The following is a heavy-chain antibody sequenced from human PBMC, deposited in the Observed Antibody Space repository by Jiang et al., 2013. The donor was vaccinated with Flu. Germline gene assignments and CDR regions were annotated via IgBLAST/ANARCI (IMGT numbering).Heavy chain of an antibody. CDR2: IYWNDDK. J-gene: IGHJ5*02. V-gene: IGHV2-5*01. CDR1: GFSLSTGGMS. D-gene: IGHD5-18*01. CDR3: VQTHGGGRGYSYGPES. Sequence: KPTQTLTLTCSFSGFSLSTGGMSVGWVRQPPGKALEFLALIYWNDDKRYSPSLKSRLTITKDTSNNQVVLTLINVDPVDAATYYCVQTHGGGRGYSYGPESWGQGPWSPSPQ.